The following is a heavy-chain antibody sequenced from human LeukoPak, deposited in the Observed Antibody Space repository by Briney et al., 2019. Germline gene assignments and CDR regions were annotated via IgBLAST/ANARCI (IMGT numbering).Heavy chain of an antibody. Sequence: SETLSLTCTVSGGSFSSSNWWSWVRQPPGKGLEWIGEIYHSGSTNYNPSLKSRVTISVDKSKNQFSLKLSSVTAADTAVYYCASNYGSGSYYPNWFDPWGQGTLVTVSS. J-gene: IGHJ5*02. CDR3: ASNYGSGSYYPNWFDP. CDR2: IYHSGST. CDR1: GGSFSSSNW. V-gene: IGHV4-4*02. D-gene: IGHD3-10*01.